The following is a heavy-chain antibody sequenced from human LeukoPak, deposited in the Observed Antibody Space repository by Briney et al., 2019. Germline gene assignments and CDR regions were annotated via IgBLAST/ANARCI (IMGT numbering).Heavy chain of an antibody. CDR3: AGDFADPGLYNWSYVAAFDI. V-gene: IGHV4-59*01. CDR1: GGSISTYY. Sequence: PSETLSLTCSVSGGSISTYYWTWIRQPPGKGLEWIGYIYYSGSTNYNPSLKSRVTISLDTSKNQFSLKLSSVTVADTAVYYCAGDFADPGLYNWSYVAAFDIWGQGTMVTVSS. J-gene: IGHJ3*02. D-gene: IGHD1-7*01. CDR2: IYYSGST.